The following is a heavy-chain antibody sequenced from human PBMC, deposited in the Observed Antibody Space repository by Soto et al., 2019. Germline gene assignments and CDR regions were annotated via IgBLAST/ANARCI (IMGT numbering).Heavy chain of an antibody. CDR3: GHRRSGVSQWYYGDFDY. V-gene: IGHV2-5*02. J-gene: IGHJ4*01. Sequence: QITLKESGPTLVKPTQTLTLTCTFSGFSLSTSGVGVGWIRQPPGKALEWLAIIYWDEDKRYSPALRSRLTITKDTSKNQVVLTMTNVDRVDTARYFCGHRRSGVSQWYYGDFDYRGQGTLVTVSS. CDR2: IYWDEDK. D-gene: IGHD6-19*01. CDR1: GFSLSTSGVG.